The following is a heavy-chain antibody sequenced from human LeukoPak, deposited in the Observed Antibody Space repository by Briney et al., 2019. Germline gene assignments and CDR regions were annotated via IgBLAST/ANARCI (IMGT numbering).Heavy chain of an antibody. CDR3: AKVRDIVVVVATKEFDY. V-gene: IGHV3-23*01. CDR2: ISGSGGST. J-gene: IGHJ4*02. D-gene: IGHD2-15*01. CDR1: GFPFISYA. Sequence: GGSLSLSCAASGFPFISYAMSWVRQAPGKGLEWVSAISGSGGSTYYADSVKGRFTISGDNSKNTLYLQMNSLRAEDTAVYYCAKVRDIVVVVATKEFDYWGQGTLVTVSS.